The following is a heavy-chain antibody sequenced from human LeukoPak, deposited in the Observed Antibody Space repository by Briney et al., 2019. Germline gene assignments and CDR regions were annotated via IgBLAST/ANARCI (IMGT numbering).Heavy chain of an antibody. CDR2: IDPSDSYI. D-gene: IGHD3-22*01. V-gene: IGHV5-10-1*01. CDR1: GYSFTSYW. CDR3: ARPNITYYYDSSGYDGFDV. J-gene: IGHJ3*01. Sequence: GESLRISCKGSGYSFTSYWISWVRQMPGKGLEWVGRIDPSDSYIDYSPSFQGHVTFSVDNSVNTAYLQWNNLKASDTAMYFCARPNITYYYDSSGYDGFDVWGQGTMVTVSS.